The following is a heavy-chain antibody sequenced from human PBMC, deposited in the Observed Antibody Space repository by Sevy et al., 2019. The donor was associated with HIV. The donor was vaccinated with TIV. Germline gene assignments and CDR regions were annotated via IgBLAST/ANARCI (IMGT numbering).Heavy chain of an antibody. CDR2: IFGDGDIT. V-gene: IGHV3-23*01. Sequence: GGSLRLSCAASGFTFSSYAMNWVRQAPGKGLEWVSSIFGDGDITYYADSAKGRFTISRDKSKNTLYLQMHSLRAEDTAVYYCAGGRYDSSGSFDAFDIWGQGTMVTVSS. J-gene: IGHJ3*02. CDR3: AGGRYDSSGSFDAFDI. D-gene: IGHD3-22*01. CDR1: GFTFSSYA.